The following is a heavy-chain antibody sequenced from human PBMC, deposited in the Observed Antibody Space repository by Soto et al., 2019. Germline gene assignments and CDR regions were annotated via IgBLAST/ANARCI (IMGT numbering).Heavy chain of an antibody. V-gene: IGHV3-7*03. J-gene: IGHJ4*02. D-gene: IGHD1-26*01. CDR1: GFTFSNFW. CDR3: ASYSGSYSFDF. CDR2: INQDGSEK. Sequence: GGSLRLSCAASGFTFSNFWMSWVRQAPGKGLEWVANINQDGSEKYYVDSVKGRFTISRDNAKNSLYLQMNSLRAEDMAVYFCASYSGSYSFDFWGQGTLVTV.